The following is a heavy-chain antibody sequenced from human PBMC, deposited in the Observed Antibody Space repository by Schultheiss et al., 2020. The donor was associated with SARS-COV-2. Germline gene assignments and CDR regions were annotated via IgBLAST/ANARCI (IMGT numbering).Heavy chain of an antibody. Sequence: SETLSLTCTVSGGSVSSGSYYWSWIRQPAGKGLEWIGRIYTSGSTNYNPSLKSRVTISVDTSKNQFSLKLSSVTAADTAVYYCARGKSRIFGVVTLFYYYGMDVWGQGTTVTVSS. CDR1: GGSVSSGSYY. V-gene: IGHV4-61*02. CDR3: ARGKSRIFGVVTLFYYYGMDV. J-gene: IGHJ6*02. D-gene: IGHD3-3*01. CDR2: IYTSGST.